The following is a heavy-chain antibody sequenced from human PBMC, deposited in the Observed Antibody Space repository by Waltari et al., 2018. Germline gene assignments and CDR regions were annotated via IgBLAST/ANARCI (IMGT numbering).Heavy chain of an antibody. J-gene: IGHJ4*02. CDR2: INPYSGGT. CDR1: GYTFTGYY. Sequence: QVQLVQSGAEVKKPGASVKLSCTPSGYTFTGYYMYWVRQAPGQGLAWMGRINPYSGGTAYAKKFQSRVTLTREKSISTGYMEMNRLISDDSAMYYCATAPDAFQIINWGQGTLVTVSS. CDR3: ATAPDAFQIIN. D-gene: IGHD2-2*01. V-gene: IGHV1-2*02.